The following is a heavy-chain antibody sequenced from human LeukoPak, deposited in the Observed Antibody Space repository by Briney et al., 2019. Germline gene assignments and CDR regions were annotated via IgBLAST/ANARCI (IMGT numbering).Heavy chain of an antibody. CDR2: IKSKTDGGTT. D-gene: IGHD1-26*01. J-gene: IGHJ3*02. CDR3: TTDDSGSYLPGRGI. V-gene: IGHV3-15*01. Sequence: GGSLRLSCAASGFTFSNAWMSWVRQAPGKGLEWVGRIKSKTDGGTTDYAAPVKGRFTISRDDSKNTLSLQMNSLKTGDTAVYYCTTDDSGSYLPGRGIWGQGTMVTVSS. CDR1: GFTFSNAW.